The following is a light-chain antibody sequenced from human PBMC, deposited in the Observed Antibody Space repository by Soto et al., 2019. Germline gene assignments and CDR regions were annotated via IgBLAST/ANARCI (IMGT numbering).Light chain of an antibody. CDR2: DAS. Sequence: GDRVTSTCRARQSISSWLAWYQQQPGKAPKLLIYDASNLESGVPSRFSGSGSGTEFTLTISSLQPDDFATYYCQQYDSPQEITFCQGIRLEIK. J-gene: IGKJ5*01. CDR3: QQYDSPQEIT. CDR1: QSISSW. V-gene: IGKV1-5*01.